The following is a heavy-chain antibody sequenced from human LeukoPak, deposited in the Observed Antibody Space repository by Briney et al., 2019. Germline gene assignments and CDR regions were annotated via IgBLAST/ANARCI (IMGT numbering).Heavy chain of an antibody. CDR1: GFTFSSYA. J-gene: IGHJ4*02. D-gene: IGHD4-17*01. Sequence: PGGSLRLSCAASGFTFSSYAMSWVRQAPGKGLEWVSDINGSGGSTYYADSVKGRFTISRDNSKNTLYLQMNSLRAEDTAVYYCAKDLENGDHPDYFDYWGQGTLVTVSS. CDR2: INGSGGST. CDR3: AKDLENGDHPDYFDY. V-gene: IGHV3-23*01.